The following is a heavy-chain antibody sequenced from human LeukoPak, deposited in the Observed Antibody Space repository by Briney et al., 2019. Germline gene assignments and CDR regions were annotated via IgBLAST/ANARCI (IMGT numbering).Heavy chain of an antibody. D-gene: IGHD3-16*01. CDR2: IHTSRST. V-gene: IGHV4-4*09. CDR3: ARRRTLGVSGGCCWFDP. J-gene: IGHJ5*02. CDR1: GSISSYY. Sequence: SETLSLTCTVSGSISSYYWSWFGQPPGKGLEWIGYIHTSRSTNYNPSLKSPVTISVDTSKNQFSLKLSSVTAADTAVYYCARRRTLGVSGGCCWFDPWGQGTLVTVSS.